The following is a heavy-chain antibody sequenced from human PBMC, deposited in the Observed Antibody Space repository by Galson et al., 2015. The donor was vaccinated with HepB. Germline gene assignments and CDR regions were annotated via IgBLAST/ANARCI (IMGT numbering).Heavy chain of an antibody. J-gene: IGHJ4*02. D-gene: IGHD3-16*01. Sequence: SLRLSCAASGFTFSTYGMHWVRQAPGKGLEWVAVIWYDGNTKYYADSVKGRFTISRDNSNNTLYLQMNSLRAEDTAVYYCAKGGTDKSLDYWGQGTLVAVSS. V-gene: IGHV3-33*06. CDR3: AKGGTDKSLDY. CDR2: IWYDGNTK. CDR1: GFTFSTYG.